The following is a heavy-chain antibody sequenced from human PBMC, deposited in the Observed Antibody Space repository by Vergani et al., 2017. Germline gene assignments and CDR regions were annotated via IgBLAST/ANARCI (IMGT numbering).Heavy chain of an antibody. CDR2: ISGSGGST. J-gene: IGHJ5*02. D-gene: IGHD3-22*01. V-gene: IGHV3-23*01. CDR3: AKGEPTYYYDSSGSSNWFDP. CDR1: GFTFSSYA. Sequence: QLLESGGGLIQPGGSLRLSCAASGFTFSSYAMSWVRQAPEKGLEWVSTISGSGGSTYYADSVKGRFTISRDNFKNTLYLQMNSLRAEDTAVYYCAKGEPTYYYDSSGSSNWFDPWGQGTLVTVSS.